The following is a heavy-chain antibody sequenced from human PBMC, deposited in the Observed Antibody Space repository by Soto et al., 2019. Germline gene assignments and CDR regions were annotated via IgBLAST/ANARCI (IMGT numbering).Heavy chain of an antibody. V-gene: IGHV4-34*01. D-gene: IGHD3-10*01. J-gene: IGHJ4*02. CDR3: ARGYGRNFDF. Sequence: QVQLQQWGAGLLKPSETLSLTCAVYGGSFSGYYWDWIRKPPGKGLEWIGEINHSGSTNYNPALKSRVTISVDTSKNQFSLKLSSVTAADTAVYYGARGYGRNFDFWGQGTLVTVSS. CDR1: GGSFSGYY. CDR2: INHSGST.